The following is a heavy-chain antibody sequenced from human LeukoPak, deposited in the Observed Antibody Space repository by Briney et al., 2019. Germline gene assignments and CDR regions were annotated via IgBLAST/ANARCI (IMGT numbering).Heavy chain of an antibody. D-gene: IGHD2-15*01. CDR3: ALTGYCSGGSCYSWLNWFDP. CDR1: GYTLTELS. V-gene: IGHV1-24*01. J-gene: IGHJ5*02. CDR2: FDPEDGET. Sequence: ASVKVSCKVSGYTLTELSMHWVRQAPGKGLEWMGGFDPEDGETIYAQKFLGRVTMTEDTSTDTAYMELSSLRSEDTAVYYCALTGYCSGGSCYSWLNWFDPWGQGTLVTVSS.